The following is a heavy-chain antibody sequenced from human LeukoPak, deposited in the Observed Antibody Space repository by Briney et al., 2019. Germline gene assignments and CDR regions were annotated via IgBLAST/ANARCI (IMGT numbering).Heavy chain of an antibody. J-gene: IGHJ4*02. CDR3: AAEGRGCGGDCYHDY. D-gene: IGHD2-21*02. CDR2: INPSGGST. Sequence: GASVKVSCKASGYTFTSYYMHWVRQAPGQGLEWMGIINPSGGSTSYAQKFQGRVTMTRDMSTSTVYVELSSLRSEDTAVYYCAAEGRGCGGDCYHDYWGQGTLVTVSS. CDR1: GYTFTSYY. V-gene: IGHV1-46*01.